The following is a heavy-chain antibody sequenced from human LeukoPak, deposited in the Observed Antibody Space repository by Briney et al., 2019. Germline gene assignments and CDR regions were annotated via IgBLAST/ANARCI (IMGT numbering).Heavy chain of an antibody. V-gene: IGHV3-7*01. CDR2: IKQDGSEK. CDR3: ARMGILWFGELLYPNQYYFDY. D-gene: IGHD3-10*01. Sequence: GGSLRLSCAASGFTFSSHWMSWVRQAPGKGLEWVANIKQDGSEKYYVDSVKGRFTISRDNAKNSLYLQMNSLRAEDTAVYYCARMGILWFGELLYPNQYYFDYWGQGTLVTVSS. J-gene: IGHJ4*02. CDR1: GFTFSSHW.